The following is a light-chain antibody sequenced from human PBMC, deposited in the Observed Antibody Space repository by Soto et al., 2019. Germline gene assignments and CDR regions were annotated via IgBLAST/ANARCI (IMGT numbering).Light chain of an antibody. CDR2: DAS. CDR1: QSIGNW. J-gene: IGKJ1*01. CDR3: KQCNDYPWT. Sequence: DSEKTQSPATLSAYEGDRVTITCRASQSIGNWLAWYQQKPGKAPQLLIYDASSLKSGVPSRFSGSGSGTEFTLTIPSLQPDDFATYYCKQCNDYPWTFGQGTKVDIK. V-gene: IGKV1-5*01.